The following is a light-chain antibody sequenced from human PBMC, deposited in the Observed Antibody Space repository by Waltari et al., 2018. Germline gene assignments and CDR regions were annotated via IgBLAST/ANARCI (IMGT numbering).Light chain of an antibody. CDR2: AAS. V-gene: IGKV1-6*01. J-gene: IGKJ4*01. CDR3: LQDYNYPLT. CDR1: QGIRND. Sequence: IQMTQSPSSLSASVGDRVTITCRASQGIRNDLSLYQQKPGKAPKLLIDAASSLQSGVPSRFSGSVSGTDFTLTISSLQPEDFATYYCLQDYNYPLTFGGGTKVE.